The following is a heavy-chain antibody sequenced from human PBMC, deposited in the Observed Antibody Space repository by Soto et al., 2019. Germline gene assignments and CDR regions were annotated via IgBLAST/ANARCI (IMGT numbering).Heavy chain of an antibody. J-gene: IGHJ3*02. CDR3: ARVVAVASDAFDI. CDR1: RYTFTGYY. D-gene: IGHD6-19*01. V-gene: IGHV1-2*02. CDR2: INPNSGGT. Sequence: ASVKVSCKASRYTFTGYYMHWVRQAPGQGLEWMGWINPNSGGTNYAQKFQGRVTMTRDTSISTAYMELSRLRSDDTAVHYCARVVAVASDAFDIWGQGTMVTVSS.